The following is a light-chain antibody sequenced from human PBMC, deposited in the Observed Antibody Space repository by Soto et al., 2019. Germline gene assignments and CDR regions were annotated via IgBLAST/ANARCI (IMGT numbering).Light chain of an antibody. CDR2: WAS. J-gene: IGKJ1*01. V-gene: IGKV4-1*01. Sequence: SCKSSQSLLYRSNNKNYLAWYQQKPGQPPRLLIYWASTRESGVPDRFSGSGSGADFSLSISSLQAEDVAVYFCQQYSLPPWTFGQGTKVEI. CDR3: QQYSLPPWT. CDR1: QSLLYRSNNKNY.